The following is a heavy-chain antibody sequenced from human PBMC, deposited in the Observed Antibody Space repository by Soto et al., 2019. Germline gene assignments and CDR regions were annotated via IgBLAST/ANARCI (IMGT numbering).Heavy chain of an antibody. CDR1: GGTFSSYA. V-gene: IGHV1-69*12. Sequence: QVQLVQSGAEVKKPGSSVKVSCKASGGTFSSYAISWVRQAPGQGLEWMGGIIPIFGTANYAAKFQGRVSIAADESTSTAYKQLSSLRSEDTAVEYWARAHCSGGSCYSEPYYYGMDVWGQGTTVDVSS. D-gene: IGHD2-15*01. CDR3: ARAHCSGGSCYSEPYYYGMDV. J-gene: IGHJ6*02. CDR2: IIPIFGTA.